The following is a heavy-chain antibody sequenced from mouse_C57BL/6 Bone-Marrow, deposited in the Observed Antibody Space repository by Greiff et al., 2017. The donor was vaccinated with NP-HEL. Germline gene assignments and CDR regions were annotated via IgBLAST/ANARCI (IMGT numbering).Heavy chain of an antibody. CDR2: ISDGGSYT. J-gene: IGHJ4*01. CDR3: ASKDITTVVARDYAMDY. CDR1: GFTFSSYA. D-gene: IGHD1-1*01. V-gene: IGHV5-4*01. Sequence: EVQRVESGGGLVKPGGSLKLSCAASGFTFSSYAMSWVRQTPEKRLEWVATISDGGSYTYYPDNVKGRFTISRDNAKNNLYLQMSHLKSEDTAMYYCASKDITTVVARDYAMDYWGQGTSVTVSS.